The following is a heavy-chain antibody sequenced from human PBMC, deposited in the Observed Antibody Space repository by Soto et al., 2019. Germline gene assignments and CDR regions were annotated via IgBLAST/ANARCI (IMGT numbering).Heavy chain of an antibody. CDR3: ASGGRDYSNFTFYYYYMDV. V-gene: IGHV3-21*01. J-gene: IGHJ6*03. CDR1: GFTFSSYS. Sequence: EVQLVESGGGLVKPGGSLRLSCAASGFTFSSYSMNWVRQAPGKGLEWVSSISSSSSYIYYADSVKGRFTISRDNAKNSLYLQMNSLRDEDTAVYYCASGGRDYSNFTFYYYYMDVWGKGTTVTVSS. CDR2: ISSSSSYI. D-gene: IGHD4-4*01.